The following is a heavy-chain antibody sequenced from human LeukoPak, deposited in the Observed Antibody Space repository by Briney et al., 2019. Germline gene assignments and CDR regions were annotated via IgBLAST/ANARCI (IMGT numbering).Heavy chain of an antibody. V-gene: IGHV1-69*02. CDR1: GGTFSSYT. D-gene: IGHD2-2*01. CDR3: ARTAGAVVWYYYMDV. Sequence: GASVKVSCKASGGTFSSYTISWVRQAPGQGLEWMGRITPILGIANYAQKFQGRVTITADKSTSTAYMELSSLRSEDTAVYYCARTAGAVVWYYYMDVWGKGTTVTVSS. CDR2: ITPILGIA. J-gene: IGHJ6*03.